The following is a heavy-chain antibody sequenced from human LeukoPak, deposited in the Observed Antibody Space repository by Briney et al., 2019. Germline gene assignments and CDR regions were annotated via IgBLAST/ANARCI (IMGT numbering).Heavy chain of an antibody. Sequence: PGESLRLSCAASGFTFSTYWMNWVRQAPGKGLEWVANINIDGSEVNYMDSVKGRFTISRDNAKNSLYLQLNSLRTEDTAVYYCARGYCSSTSCYKNWFDPWGQGTLVTVSS. CDR2: INIDGSEV. D-gene: IGHD2-2*02. CDR3: ARGYCSSTSCYKNWFDP. V-gene: IGHV3-7*05. J-gene: IGHJ5*02. CDR1: GFTFSTYW.